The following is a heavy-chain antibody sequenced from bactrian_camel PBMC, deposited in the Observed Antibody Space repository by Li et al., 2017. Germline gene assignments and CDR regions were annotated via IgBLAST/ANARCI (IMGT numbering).Heavy chain of an antibody. D-gene: IGHD7*01. J-gene: IGHJ4*01. CDR3: AAGHAPVGGCNLRGEKYYF. V-gene: IGHV3S54*01. Sequence: HVQLVESGGGPVQPGGSLRLSCAAAGSTDCMGWFRQAPGKEREGVAALRVGRNSKWVDASVAGRFTISRDNAKNILYLQMNNLQLEDTAVYYCAAGHAPVGGCNLRGEKYYFWGQGTQVTVS. CDR2: LRVGRNSK. CDR1: GSTDC.